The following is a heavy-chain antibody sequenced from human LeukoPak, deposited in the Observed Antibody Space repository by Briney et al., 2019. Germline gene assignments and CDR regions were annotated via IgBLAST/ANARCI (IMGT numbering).Heavy chain of an antibody. CDR1: GFTFSSYS. CDR2: ISSSSSYI. CDR3: ARDLGYCSGGSCSGWFDP. J-gene: IGHJ5*02. Sequence: GGSLRLSCAASGFTFSSYSMNWVRQAPGKGLEWVSSISSSSSYIYYADSVKGRFTISRDNAKNSLYLQMNSLRAEDTAVYHCARDLGYCSGGSCSGWFDPWGQGTLVTVSS. D-gene: IGHD2-15*01. V-gene: IGHV3-21*01.